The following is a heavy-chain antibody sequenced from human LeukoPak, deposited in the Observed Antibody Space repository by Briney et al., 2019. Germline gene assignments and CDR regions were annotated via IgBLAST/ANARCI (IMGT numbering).Heavy chain of an antibody. CDR1: GASINSYY. CDR2: IYYSGST. V-gene: IGHV4-59*01. Sequence: SETLSLTCTVSGASINSYYWSWIRQPPGKGLEWIGYIYYSGSTNYNPSLKSRVTISVDTSKNQFSLKLSSVTAADTAVYYCAREGEYYDSTLDYWGQGTLVTVSS. CDR3: AREGEYYDSTLDY. D-gene: IGHD3-22*01. J-gene: IGHJ4*02.